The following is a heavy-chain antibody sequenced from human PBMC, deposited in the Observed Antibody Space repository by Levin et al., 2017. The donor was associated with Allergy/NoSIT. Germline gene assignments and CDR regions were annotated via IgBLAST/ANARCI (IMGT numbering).Heavy chain of an antibody. J-gene: IGHJ4*02. D-gene: IGHD6-19*01. CDR2: IFSGGST. Sequence: GESLKISCAASGFTVVTNYMSWVRQAPGKGLEWVSVIFSGGSTYYADSVKGRFTISRDYSKNTLYLQMNSVRVEDTGVYFCARDSASGWYHEYWGQGTLVTVSS. CDR1: GFTVVTNY. CDR3: ARDSASGWYHEY. V-gene: IGHV3-66*01.